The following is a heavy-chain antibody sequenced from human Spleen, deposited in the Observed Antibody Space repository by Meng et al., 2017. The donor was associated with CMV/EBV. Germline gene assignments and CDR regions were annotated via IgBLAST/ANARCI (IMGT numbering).Heavy chain of an antibody. D-gene: IGHD6-13*01. J-gene: IGHJ4*02. Sequence: QVQPQQWGAGLLKPSETLSLTCAVYGGSFSGYYWSWIRQPPGKGLEWIGEINHSGSTNYNPSLKSRVTISVDTSKNQFSLKLSSVTAADTAVYYCASHIAAAGTGYWGQGTLVTVSS. CDR3: ASHIAAAGTGY. CDR1: GGSFSGYY. V-gene: IGHV4-34*01. CDR2: INHSGST.